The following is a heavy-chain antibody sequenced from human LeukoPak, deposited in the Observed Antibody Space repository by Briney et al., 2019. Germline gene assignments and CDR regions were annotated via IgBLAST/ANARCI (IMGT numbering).Heavy chain of an antibody. J-gene: IGHJ5*02. CDR1: GYTFTSYD. CDR2: MNPNSGNT. CDR3: ARMVRGANNWFDP. D-gene: IGHD3-10*01. Sequence: ASVKVSCKASGYTFTSYDISWVRQATGQGLEWMGWMNPNSGNTGYAQKFQGRVTMTRNTSISTAYMELSSLRSEDTAVYYCARMVRGANNWFDPWGQGTLVTVSS. V-gene: IGHV1-8*01.